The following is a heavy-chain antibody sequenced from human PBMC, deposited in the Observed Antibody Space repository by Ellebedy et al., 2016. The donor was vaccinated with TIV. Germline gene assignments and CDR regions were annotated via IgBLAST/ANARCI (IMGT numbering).Heavy chain of an antibody. CDR2: IYPGDSDT. J-gene: IGHJ4*02. D-gene: IGHD4-17*01. CDR3: ARRYGSVDY. V-gene: IGHV5-51*01. CDR1: GYSFTTYW. Sequence: PGGSLRLSCKGSGYSFTTYWIGWVRQMPGQGLEWMGIIYPGDSDTRYSPSFRGQVTISADKSISTAYLQWNSLRASDTAMYYCARRYGSVDYWGQGTLVTVSS.